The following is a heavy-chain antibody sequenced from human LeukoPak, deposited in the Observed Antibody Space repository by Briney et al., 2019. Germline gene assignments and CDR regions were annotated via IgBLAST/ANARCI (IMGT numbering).Heavy chain of an antibody. CDR2: INAGNGNT. CDR3: ARSGGYYDSSGYTNWFDP. D-gene: IGHD3-22*01. Sequence: GASVKVSCKASGYTFTSYAMHWVRQAPGQRLEWMGWINAGNGNTKYSQKFQGRVTITRDTSASTAYMELSSLRSEDTAVYYCARSGGYYDSSGYTNWFDPWGQGTLVTVSS. J-gene: IGHJ5*02. CDR1: GYTFTSYA. V-gene: IGHV1-3*01.